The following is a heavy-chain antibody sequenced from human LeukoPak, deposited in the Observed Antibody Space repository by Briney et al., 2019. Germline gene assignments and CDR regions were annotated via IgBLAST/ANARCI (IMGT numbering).Heavy chain of an antibody. Sequence: SETLSLTCTVSGGSISSYYWSWIRQPPGKGLEWIGYIYYSGSTNYNPSLKSRITMSVDPSKNQFSLKLSSVTAADTAVYYCARETEAGYWYFDLWGRGTLVTVSS. CDR2: IYYSGST. J-gene: IGHJ2*01. V-gene: IGHV4-59*12. D-gene: IGHD6-19*01. CDR1: GGSISSYY. CDR3: ARETEAGYWYFDL.